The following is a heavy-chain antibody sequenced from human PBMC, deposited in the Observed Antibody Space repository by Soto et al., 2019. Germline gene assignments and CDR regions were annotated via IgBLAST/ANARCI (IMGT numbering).Heavy chain of an antibody. CDR1: GGTFSSYA. J-gene: IGHJ3*02. V-gene: IGHV1-69*06. D-gene: IGHD2-2*02. Sequence: QVQLVQSGAEVKKPGSSVKVSCKASGGTFSSYAISWVRQAPGQGLEWMGGIIPIFGTANYVQKFQGRVTITADKSPSTAYMELSSLRSEDTAVYYCARDGCSSTSCYTGGGGDAFDIWGQGTMVTVSS. CDR2: IIPIFGTA. CDR3: ARDGCSSTSCYTGGGGDAFDI.